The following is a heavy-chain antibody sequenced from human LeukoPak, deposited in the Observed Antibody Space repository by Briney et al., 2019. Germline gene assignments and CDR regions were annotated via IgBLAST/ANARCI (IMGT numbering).Heavy chain of an antibody. D-gene: IGHD5-24*01. CDR1: GYSFTSYW. V-gene: IGHV5-51*01. CDR2: IYPGDSDT. J-gene: IGHJ3*02. CDR3: ARHEGRWLQFSAFDI. Sequence: GESLKISCKGSGYSFTSYWIGWVRQMPGKGLERMGIIYPGDSDTRYSPSFQGQVTISADKSISTAYLQWSSLKASDTAMYYCARHEGRWLQFSAFDIWGRGTMVTVSS.